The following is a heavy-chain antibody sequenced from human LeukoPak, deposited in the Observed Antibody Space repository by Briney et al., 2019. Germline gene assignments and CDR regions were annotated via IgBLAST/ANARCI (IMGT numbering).Heavy chain of an antibody. D-gene: IGHD6-13*01. J-gene: IGHJ5*02. Sequence: ASVKVSCKASCGTFSSYTISWVRQAPGQGLEWMGRIIPILGIANYAQTFQGRVTITADKSTSTAYMEVSSLRSEDTAVYYCASCIAEWRRFDPWGQGTLVTVSS. CDR1: CGTFSSYT. CDR2: IIPILGIA. V-gene: IGHV1-69*02. CDR3: ASCIAEWRRFDP.